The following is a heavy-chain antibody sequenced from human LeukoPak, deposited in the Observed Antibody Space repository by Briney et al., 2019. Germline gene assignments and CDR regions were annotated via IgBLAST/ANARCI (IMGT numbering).Heavy chain of an antibody. CDR1: GFTFSSYS. Sequence: GGSLRLSCAASGFTFSSYSMNWVRQAPGKGLEWVSYISSSSSTIYYADSVKGRFTISRDNARNSLYLQMNSLRAEDTAVYYCAKTEGSSSSFYYYYYYMDVWGKGTTVTVSS. CDR2: ISSSSSTI. D-gene: IGHD6-13*01. J-gene: IGHJ6*03. CDR3: AKTEGSSSSFYYYYYYMDV. V-gene: IGHV3-48*01.